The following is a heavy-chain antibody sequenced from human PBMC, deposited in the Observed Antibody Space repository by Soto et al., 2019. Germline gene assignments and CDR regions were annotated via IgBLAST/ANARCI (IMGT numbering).Heavy chain of an antibody. CDR3: AREDDGGDSLDV. J-gene: IGHJ6*02. CDR1: GDSISSDYYH. CDR2: IHHSGSI. V-gene: IGHV4-30-4*08. D-gene: IGHD2-21*02. Sequence: SQTLSLTYTVSGDSISSDYYHWTWIRQSPGKGLEWIGYIHHSGSILYNPSLKSRVTISVDTSKNQFSLHLTSVTAADTAVYFCAREDDGGDSLDVWGQGTTVTVSS.